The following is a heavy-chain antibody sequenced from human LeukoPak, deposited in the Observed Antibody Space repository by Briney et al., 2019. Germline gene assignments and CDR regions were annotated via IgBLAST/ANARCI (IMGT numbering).Heavy chain of an antibody. V-gene: IGHV3-43*02. D-gene: IGHD4/OR15-4a*01. CDR2: ISDDGYGT. CDR1: GFNFDDNV. CDR3: ATMGPLDY. J-gene: IGHJ4*02. Sequence: PGGSLRLSCAASGFNFDDNVMHWVRQAPGKGLEWVSLISDDGYGTYYADSVKGRFIISRDNSKNSLYLQMNSLRSEDTALYYCATMGPLDYWGQGTLVTVSS.